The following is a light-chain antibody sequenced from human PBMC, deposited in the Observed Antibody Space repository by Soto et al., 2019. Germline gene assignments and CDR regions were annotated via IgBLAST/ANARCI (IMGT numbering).Light chain of an antibody. CDR2: GAS. CDR3: QQYGSSGT. J-gene: IGKJ1*01. V-gene: IGKV3-20*01. Sequence: EIVLTPSPGTLSLSTGDRATPSCRASQSVSSKLAWFQQKPGQAPRLLIYGASNRATGIPDRFSGSGSGTDFTLTISRLEPEDFAVYYCQQYGSSGTFGQGTK. CDR1: QSVSSK.